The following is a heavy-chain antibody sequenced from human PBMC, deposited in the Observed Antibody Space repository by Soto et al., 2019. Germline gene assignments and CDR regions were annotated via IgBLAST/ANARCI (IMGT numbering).Heavy chain of an antibody. J-gene: IGHJ5*02. CDR3: AREALKYGGTSWGAYNGFDP. CDR2: ISSSSSYI. D-gene: IGHD6-6*01. Sequence: EAQVVESGGGLVKPGGSLRLSCAASGFPFSTYTMNWVRQAPGTGLEWVSSISSSSSYIYYADSVKGRFTISRDNAKNSLYLQMNSLRPEDTAVYYCAREALKYGGTSWGAYNGFDPWGQGTLVTVSS. V-gene: IGHV3-21*01. CDR1: GFPFSTYT.